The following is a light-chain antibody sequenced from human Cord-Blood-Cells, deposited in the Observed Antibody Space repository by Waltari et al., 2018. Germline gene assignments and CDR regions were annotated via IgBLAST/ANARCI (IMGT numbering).Light chain of an antibody. CDR2: DAS. Sequence: ETVCTQSPATLSFSPGERATLSSRVRQSVSSYLGRYQQKPVQPPRLFIYDASHRATSIPARFSGSGCGTDLTLTIRSLETEDSAVSYCQQRSNWPPWTYGQGTKVEIK. CDR3: QQRSNWPPWT. V-gene: IGKV3-11*01. J-gene: IGKJ1*01. CDR1: QSVSSY.